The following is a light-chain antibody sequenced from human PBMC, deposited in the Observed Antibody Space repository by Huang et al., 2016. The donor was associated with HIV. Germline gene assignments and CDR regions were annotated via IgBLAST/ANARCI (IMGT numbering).Light chain of an antibody. Sequence: ELVMTQSPATLSVSPGERATLSCRASQSVSSNLAWYQQKPGQDPRLLIYGASTRATGIPARFSGSGSGTEFTLTISSLQSEDFAVYYCQQYNNWPPVFGQGTKVEIK. CDR2: GAS. CDR3: QQYNNWPPV. CDR1: QSVSSN. V-gene: IGKV3-15*01. J-gene: IGKJ1*01.